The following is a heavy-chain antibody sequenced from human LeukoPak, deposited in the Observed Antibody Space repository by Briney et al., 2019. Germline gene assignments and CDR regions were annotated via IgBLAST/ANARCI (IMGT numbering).Heavy chain of an antibody. Sequence: GGSLRLSCAASGFTFSSYAMSWVRQAPGKGLEWVSAISGSGGSTYYADSVKGRFTISRDNSKNTLYLQMNSLRAEDTAVYYCAKSAGTIVGATTYYFDYWGQGTLVTVSS. CDR1: GFTFSSYA. V-gene: IGHV3-23*01. CDR3: AKSAGTIVGATTYYFDY. CDR2: ISGSGGST. J-gene: IGHJ4*02. D-gene: IGHD1-26*01.